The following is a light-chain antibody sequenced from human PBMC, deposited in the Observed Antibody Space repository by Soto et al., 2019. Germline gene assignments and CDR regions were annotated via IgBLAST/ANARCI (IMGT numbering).Light chain of an antibody. CDR2: GAS. J-gene: IGKJ1*01. CDR3: QQANSFPWT. Sequence: DIQMTQAPSSVSASVGDRVTITCRASQGISSWLAWHQQKPGKAPKLLIYGASTLPSGVPSRFSGSGSGTDFNLNISSLQPEDFATYYCQQANSFPWTFGQGTKVEIK. CDR1: QGISSW. V-gene: IGKV1-12*01.